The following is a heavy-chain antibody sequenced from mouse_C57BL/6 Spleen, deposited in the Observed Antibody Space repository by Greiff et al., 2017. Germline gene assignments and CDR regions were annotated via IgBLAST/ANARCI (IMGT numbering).Heavy chain of an antibody. CDR2: IYPSDSGT. J-gene: IGHJ3*01. V-gene: IGHV1-61*01. Sequence: QVQLQQPGAELVRPGSSVKLSCKASGYTFTSYWMDWVKQRPGQGLEWIGNIYPSDSGTHYNQKFKDKATLTVDKSSSTAYMQLSSLTSEDSAVYYCSRRDDYPLFAYWGQGTLVTVSA. D-gene: IGHD2-4*01. CDR3: SRRDDYPLFAY. CDR1: GYTFTSYW.